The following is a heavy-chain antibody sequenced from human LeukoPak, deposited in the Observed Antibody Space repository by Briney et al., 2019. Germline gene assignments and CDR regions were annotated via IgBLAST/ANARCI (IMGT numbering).Heavy chain of an antibody. CDR1: GGSISSYY. Sequence: SETLSLTCTVSGGSISSYYWSWIRQPPGKGLEWIGYIYYSGSTNYNPSLESRVTISVDTSKSQFSLKLTTMTAADTAVYYCARRRYTSGYLDYWGQGTLVTVSS. D-gene: IGHD3-22*01. CDR3: ARRRYTSGYLDY. CDR2: IYYSGST. J-gene: IGHJ4*02. V-gene: IGHV4-59*08.